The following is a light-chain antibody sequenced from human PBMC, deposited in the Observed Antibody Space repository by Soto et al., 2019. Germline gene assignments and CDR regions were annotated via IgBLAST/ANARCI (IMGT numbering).Light chain of an antibody. CDR3: QQYNSYSQT. CDR2: EAF. J-gene: IGKJ1*01. Sequence: DIQMTQSPSTLSASVGDRVTITCRASQGISIWLAWYQQKPGKAPKLLIYEAFSLESGVPSRFSGSGSGTEFSLTISSLQPDDFATYYCQQYNSYSQTFGQGTRVEIK. CDR1: QGISIW. V-gene: IGKV1-5*01.